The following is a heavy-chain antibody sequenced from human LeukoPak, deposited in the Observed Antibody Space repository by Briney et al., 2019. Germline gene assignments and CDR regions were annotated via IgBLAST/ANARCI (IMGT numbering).Heavy chain of an antibody. D-gene: IGHD2/OR15-2a*01. J-gene: IGHJ6*03. Sequence: SETLSLTCVVSGGSFSGYHWTWIRQSPGKGFEWIGEINPSGRTNYNPSLKSRVMMSADTSKSQFSLSLTSATAADTAVYYCARALTFPDIYYYMDVWGEGTAVTVFS. CDR1: GGSFSGYH. V-gene: IGHV4-34*01. CDR3: ARALTFPDIYYYMDV. CDR2: INPSGRT.